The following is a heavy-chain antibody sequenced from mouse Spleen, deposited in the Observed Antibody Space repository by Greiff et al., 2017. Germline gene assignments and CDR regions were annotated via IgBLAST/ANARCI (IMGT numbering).Heavy chain of an antibody. CDR3: ARGFDY. V-gene: IGHV1S56*01. Sequence: LQESGPELVKPGASVRISCKASGYTFTSYYILWVKQRPGQGLEWIGWIYPGNVNTKYNEKFKGKATLTADKSSSTAYMQLSSLTSEDSAVYFCARGFDYWGQGTTLTVSS. J-gene: IGHJ2*01. CDR1: GYTFTSYY. CDR2: IYPGNVNT.